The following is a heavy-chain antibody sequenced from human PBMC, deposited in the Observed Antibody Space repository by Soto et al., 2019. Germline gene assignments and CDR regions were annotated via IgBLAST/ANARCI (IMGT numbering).Heavy chain of an antibody. V-gene: IGHV5-10-1*01. CDR1: GYSFTSYW. D-gene: IGHD3-16*02. CDR2: IDPSDSYT. Sequence: GESLKISCKGSGYSFTSYWISWVRQMPGKGLEWMGRIDPSDSYTNYSPSFQGHVTISADKSISTAYLQWSSLKASDTAMYYCASYQHHQQYYYYGMDVWGQAITVTVS. CDR3: ASYQHHQQYYYYGMDV. J-gene: IGHJ6*02.